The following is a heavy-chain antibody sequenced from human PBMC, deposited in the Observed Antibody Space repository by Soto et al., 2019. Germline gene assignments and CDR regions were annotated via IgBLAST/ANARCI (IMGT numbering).Heavy chain of an antibody. D-gene: IGHD2-2*02. Sequence: SETLSLTCTVSGGSISSYYWSWIRQPPGKGLEWIGYIYYSGSTNYNPSLKSRVTISVDTSKNQFSLKLSSVTAADTAVYYCAREDCSSTSCYTDNWFDPWGQGTLVTVSS. CDR2: IYYSGST. V-gene: IGHV4-59*01. CDR1: GGSISSYY. J-gene: IGHJ5*02. CDR3: AREDCSSTSCYTDNWFDP.